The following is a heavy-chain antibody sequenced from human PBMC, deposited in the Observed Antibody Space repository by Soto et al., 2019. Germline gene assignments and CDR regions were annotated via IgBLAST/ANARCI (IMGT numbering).Heavy chain of an antibody. CDR1: GFTFSSYG. CDR3: APGAASTGYFDL. CDR2: ISYDGSNK. J-gene: IGHJ2*01. Sequence: QVQLVESGGGVVQPGRSLRLSCAASGFTFSSYGMHWVRQAPGKGLEWVAVISYDGSNKYYADSVKGRFTISRDNSKNTLYLQMNSLRAEDTAVYYCAPGAASTGYFDLWGRGTLVTVSS. V-gene: IGHV3-30*03. D-gene: IGHD1-26*01.